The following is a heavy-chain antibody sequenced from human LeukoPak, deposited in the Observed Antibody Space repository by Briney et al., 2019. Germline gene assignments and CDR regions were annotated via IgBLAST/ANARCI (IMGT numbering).Heavy chain of an antibody. CDR3: ARRYCSGGSCNFDY. CDR1: GYSFTNYW. CDR2: IYPSDSDT. Sequence: GESLKTSCKGSGYSFTNYWIGWVREMPGKGLEWMGSIYPSDSDTRYSPSFQGQVAISADKSISPAYLQWSSLKASDTAMFYCARRYCSGGSCNFDYWGQGTLVTVSS. D-gene: IGHD2-15*01. J-gene: IGHJ4*02. V-gene: IGHV5-51*01.